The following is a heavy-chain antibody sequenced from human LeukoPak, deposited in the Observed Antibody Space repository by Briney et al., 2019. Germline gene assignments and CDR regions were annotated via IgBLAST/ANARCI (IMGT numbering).Heavy chain of an antibody. Sequence: PSETLSLTCAVYGGSFSGYYCSWIRQPPGKGLEWIGEINHSGSTNYNPSLKSRVTISVDTSKNQFSLKLSSVTAADTAVYYCARSGGWRSSYFDYWGQGTLVTVSS. CDR3: ARSGGWRSSYFDY. D-gene: IGHD6-19*01. J-gene: IGHJ4*02. V-gene: IGHV4-34*01. CDR2: INHSGST. CDR1: GGSFSGYY.